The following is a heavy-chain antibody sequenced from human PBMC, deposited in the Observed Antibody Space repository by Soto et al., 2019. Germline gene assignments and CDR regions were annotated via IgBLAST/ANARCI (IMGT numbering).Heavy chain of an antibody. Sequence: TGGSLRLSCAASGFRFRSFTMNWVRQAPGKGLEWVSTISSNSAYIYYTDALRGRFTISRDNAKNSLHLQMNSLRAEDTAVYYCTRDASRDSSARGWFDPWGPGTLVTVSS. D-gene: IGHD6-13*01. V-gene: IGHV3-21*01. CDR2: ISSNSAYI. CDR3: TRDASRDSSARGWFDP. CDR1: GFRFRSFT. J-gene: IGHJ5*02.